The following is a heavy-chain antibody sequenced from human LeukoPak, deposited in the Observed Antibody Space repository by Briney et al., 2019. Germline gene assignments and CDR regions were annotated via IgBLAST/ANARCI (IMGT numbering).Heavy chain of an antibody. J-gene: IGHJ6*02. D-gene: IGHD4-23*01. CDR2: IYYSGST. Sequence: SETLSLNCTVSGGSISSYYWSWIRQPPGKGLEWIGYIYYSGSTNYNPSLKSRVTISVDTSKNQFSLKLSSVTAADTAVYYCARDGGPFYYYYGMDVWGQGTTVTVSS. CDR1: GGSISSYY. V-gene: IGHV4-59*01. CDR3: ARDGGPFYYYYGMDV.